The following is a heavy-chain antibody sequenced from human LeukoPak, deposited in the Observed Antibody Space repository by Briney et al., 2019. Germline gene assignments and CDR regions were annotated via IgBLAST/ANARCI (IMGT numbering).Heavy chain of an antibody. V-gene: IGHV4-61*01. CDR3: ARSMVRGVPYYYYGMDV. Sequence: SETLSLTCTVSGGSVSSGSYYWSWIRQPPGKGLEWIGYIYYSGSTNYNPSFKSRVTISVDTSKTQFSLKLSSVTAADTAVYYCARSMVRGVPYYYYGMDVWGKGTTVTVSS. J-gene: IGHJ6*04. CDR1: GGSVSSGSYY. D-gene: IGHD3-10*01. CDR2: IYYSGST.